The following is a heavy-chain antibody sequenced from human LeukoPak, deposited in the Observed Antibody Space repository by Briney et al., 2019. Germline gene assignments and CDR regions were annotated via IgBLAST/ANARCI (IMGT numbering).Heavy chain of an antibody. CDR2: INPNSGDT. V-gene: IGHV1-2*02. CDR3: ARWSGSGFFDY. D-gene: IGHD3-10*01. CDR1: GYTFPGYY. Sequence: ASVKVSCKASGYTFPGYYLHWVRQAPGQGLEWMGWINPNSGDTNYAQKFQGGVTMSRDPSISTAYMELSRLTSDDTAVYYCARWSGSGFFDYWGQGTLVTVSS. J-gene: IGHJ4*02.